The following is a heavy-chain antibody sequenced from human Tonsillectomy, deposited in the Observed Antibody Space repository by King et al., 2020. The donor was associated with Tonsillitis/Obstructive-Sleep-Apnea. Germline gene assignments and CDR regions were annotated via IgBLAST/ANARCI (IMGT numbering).Heavy chain of an antibody. Sequence: QLVQSGAEVKKPGASVKVSCKASGYRFTSYGISWVRQAPGQGLEWMGWISAYNGNTNYAQRLQARVTMTTDTSTGTAYMDLRSLRSDDTAVYYCARDSMSHYYDSSGYYTFDYWGQGTLVTVSS. CDR2: ISAYNGNT. CDR3: ARDSMSHYYDSSGYYTFDY. J-gene: IGHJ4*02. V-gene: IGHV1-18*01. CDR1: GYRFTSYG. D-gene: IGHD3-22*01.